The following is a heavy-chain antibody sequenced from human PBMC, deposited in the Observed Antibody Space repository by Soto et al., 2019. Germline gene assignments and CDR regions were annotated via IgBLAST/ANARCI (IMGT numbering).Heavy chain of an antibody. V-gene: IGHV3-33*01. CDR2: IWYDGSNK. J-gene: IGHJ6*02. CDR1: GLTFSDYV. CDR3: AREQKAPAYYYYYGMDV. Sequence: PGGSLRLSCAASGLTFSDYVMHWVRQAPGKGLEWVAVIWYDGSNKFYADSVKGRFTTSRDNSKNTLYLQMDSLRAEDTAVYYCAREQKAPAYYYYYGMDVWGQGTTVTVSS.